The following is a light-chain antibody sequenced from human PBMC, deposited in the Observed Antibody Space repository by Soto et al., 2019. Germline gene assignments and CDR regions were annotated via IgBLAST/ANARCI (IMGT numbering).Light chain of an antibody. J-gene: IGKJ2*01. CDR3: HQYGTSPQT. CDR1: QSVNSIY. CDR2: GAS. V-gene: IGKV3-20*01. Sequence: EIVLTQSPGTLSLSPGERVTLSCRASQSVNSIYLAWYQQKPGQAPRLLIYGASNRATGIPDRFIGSASGTEFALTIGRLEPEDFAVYYCHQYGTSPQTFGQGTKLEIK.